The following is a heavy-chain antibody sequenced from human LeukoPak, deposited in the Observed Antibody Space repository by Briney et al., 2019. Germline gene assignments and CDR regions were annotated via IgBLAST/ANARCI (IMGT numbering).Heavy chain of an antibody. CDR2: ISSNGGST. CDR1: GFTFSSYA. J-gene: IGHJ6*02. CDR3: ARVKGMYYYYGMDV. Sequence: PGGSLRLSCAASGFTFSSYAMHWVRQAPGKGLEYVSAISSNGGSTYYANSVKGRFTISRDNSKNTLYLQMGSLRAEDMAVYYCARVKGMYYYYGMDVWGQGTTVTVSS. V-gene: IGHV3-64*01.